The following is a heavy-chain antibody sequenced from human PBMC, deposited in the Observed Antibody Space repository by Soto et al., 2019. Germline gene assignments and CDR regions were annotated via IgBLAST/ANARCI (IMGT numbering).Heavy chain of an antibody. CDR1: GGSINSNYF. D-gene: IGHD3-10*01. CDR2: IYYGGNT. V-gene: IGHV4-39*02. Sequence: SETLSLTCTVSGGSINSNYFWGWIRQPPGRGLEWIGSIYYGGNTYYNPSLKSRVTISGDTSKNSLYLQMNSLRAEDTAVYYCARERYYYGSGDYWGQGTLVTVSS. CDR3: ARERYYYGSGDY. J-gene: IGHJ4*02.